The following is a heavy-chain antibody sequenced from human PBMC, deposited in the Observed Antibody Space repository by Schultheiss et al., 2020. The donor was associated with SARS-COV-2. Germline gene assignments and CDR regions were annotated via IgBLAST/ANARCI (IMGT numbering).Heavy chain of an antibody. CDR3: AKGAQEILWFGDYYYYGMDV. CDR1: GFTFSSYA. CDR2: ISGSGGST. J-gene: IGHJ6*02. V-gene: IGHV3-23*01. D-gene: IGHD3-10*01. Sequence: GESLKISCAASGFTFSSYAMSWVRQAPGKGLEWVSAISGSGGSTYYADSVKGRFTISRDNSKNTLYLQMNSLRAEDTAVYYCAKGAQEILWFGDYYYYGMDVWCQGTTVTVSS.